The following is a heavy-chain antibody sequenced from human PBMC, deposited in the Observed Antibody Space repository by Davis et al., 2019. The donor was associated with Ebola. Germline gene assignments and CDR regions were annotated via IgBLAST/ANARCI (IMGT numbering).Heavy chain of an antibody. Sequence: GESLKISCAASGFAVDSRYLIWVRQAPGKGLEWVSSIYSGDNRNYADSVKGRFTISRDNSKNTLYLQMSSLRAEDTAVYFCVKRWSSDSIDCWGQGTLVTVSS. CDR1: GFAVDSRY. CDR3: VKRWSSDSIDC. CDR2: IYSGDNR. J-gene: IGHJ4*02. V-gene: IGHV3-66*02. D-gene: IGHD4-23*01.